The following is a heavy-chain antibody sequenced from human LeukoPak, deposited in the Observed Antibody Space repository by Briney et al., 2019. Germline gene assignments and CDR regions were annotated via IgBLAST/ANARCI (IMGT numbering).Heavy chain of an antibody. V-gene: IGHV4-34*01. CDR2: INHSGST. D-gene: IGHD3-3*01. CDR1: GGSFSGYY. CDR3: ARGGYDFWSGLLYYFDY. Sequence: PSETLSLTCAVYGGSFSGYYWSWIRQPPGKGLEWIGEINHSGSTNYNPSLKSRVTISVDTSKNQFSLKLSSVTAADTAVYYCARGGYDFWSGLLYYFDYWGQGTLVTVSS. J-gene: IGHJ4*02.